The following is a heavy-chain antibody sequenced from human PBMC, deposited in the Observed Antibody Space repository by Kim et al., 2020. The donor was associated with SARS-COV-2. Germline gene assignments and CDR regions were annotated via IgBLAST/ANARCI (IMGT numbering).Heavy chain of an antibody. V-gene: IGHV1-2*02. CDR1: GYTFTGYY. D-gene: IGHD5-12*01. J-gene: IGHJ5*02. CDR3: ARVGSMVANPRFDP. Sequence: ASVKVSCKASGYTFTGYYMHWVRQAPGQGLEWMGWINPNSGGTNYAQKFQGRVTMTRDTSISTAYMELSRLRSDDTAVYYCARVGSMVANPRFDPWGQGTLVTVSS. CDR2: INPNSGGT.